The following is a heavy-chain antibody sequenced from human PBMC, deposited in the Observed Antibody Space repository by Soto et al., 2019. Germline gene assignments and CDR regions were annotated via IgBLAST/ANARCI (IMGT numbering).Heavy chain of an antibody. CDR1: GDSINNDFYS. CDR3: ACIFSGGYNHGFYYYGMDV. CDR2: IYYSGST. J-gene: IGHJ6*02. D-gene: IGHD5-18*01. Sequence: SETLSLTCTVSGDSINNDFYSWGWIRQPPGKGLEWIGTIYYSGSTFYNPSLNSRVIVSVDTSKKQFSLKMNSVTAADTAVYYCACIFSGGYNHGFYYYGMDVWGQGTTVTVSS. V-gene: IGHV4-39*01.